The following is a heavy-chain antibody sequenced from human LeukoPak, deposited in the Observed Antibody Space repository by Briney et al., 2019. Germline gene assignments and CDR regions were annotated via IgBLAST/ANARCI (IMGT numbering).Heavy chain of an antibody. CDR1: GYTFTDYY. CDR3: ASCGIAVAGKRFDP. J-gene: IGHJ5*02. V-gene: IGHV1-2*02. D-gene: IGHD6-19*01. CDR2: INPNSGGT. Sequence: ASVKVSCKASGYTFTDYYMHWVRQAPGQGLEWMGWINPNSGGTNYAQKFQGRVTMTRDTSISTAYMELSSLRSDDTAVYYCASCGIAVAGKRFDPWGQGTLVTVSS.